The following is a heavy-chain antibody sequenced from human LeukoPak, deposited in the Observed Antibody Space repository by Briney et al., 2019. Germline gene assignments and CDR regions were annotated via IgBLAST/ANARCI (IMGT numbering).Heavy chain of an antibody. CDR1: GGSISSGGYS. V-gene: IGHV4-31*11. CDR3: AREPSYDYGDYVSPIDY. CDR2: IYYSGST. Sequence: SETLSLTCAVSGGSISSGGYSWSWIRQPPGKGLEWIGYIYYSGSTYYNPSLKSRVTISVDTSKNQFSLKLSSVTAADTAVYYCAREPSYDYGDYVSPIDYWGQGTLVTVSS. J-gene: IGHJ4*02. D-gene: IGHD4-17*01.